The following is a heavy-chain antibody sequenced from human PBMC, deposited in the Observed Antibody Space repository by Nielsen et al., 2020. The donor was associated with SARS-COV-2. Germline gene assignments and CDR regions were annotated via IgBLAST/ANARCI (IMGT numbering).Heavy chain of an antibody. CDR2: INWNGGST. J-gene: IGHJ6*02. CDR3: ARNGGVWTGYYFLSGMDV. CDR1: GFTFDDYG. Sequence: GGSLRLSCAASGFTFDDYGMSWVRQAPGKGLEWVSGINWNGGSTGYADSVKGRFTISRDNAKNSLYLQMNSLRAEDTALYHCARNGGVWTGYYFLSGMDVWGQGTTVTVSS. D-gene: IGHD3/OR15-3a*01. V-gene: IGHV3-20*01.